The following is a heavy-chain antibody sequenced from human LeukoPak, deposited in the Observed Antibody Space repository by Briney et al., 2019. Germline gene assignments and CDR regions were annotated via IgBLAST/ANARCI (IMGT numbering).Heavy chain of an antibody. CDR3: AKDSSSRGWYFEH. J-gene: IGHJ4*02. Sequence: GGSLRLSCAASGFTFSSYAMSWVRQAPGKGLEWVSAISGSGGSPWYADSVRGRSTISRDNSKNTVYLQMKSLRAEDTAVYFCAKDSSSRGWYFEHWGQGTLVTVSS. D-gene: IGHD6-19*01. V-gene: IGHV3-23*01. CDR2: ISGSGGSP. CDR1: GFTFSSYA.